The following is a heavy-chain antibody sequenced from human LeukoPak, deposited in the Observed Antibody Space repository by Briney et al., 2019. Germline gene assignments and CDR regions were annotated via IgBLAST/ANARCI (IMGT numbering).Heavy chain of an antibody. CDR1: GYTFTSYG. CDR2: ISAYNGNT. V-gene: IGHV1-18*01. J-gene: IGHJ1*01. Sequence: KPGASVKVSCKASGYTFTSYGISWVRQAPGQGLEWTGWISAYNGNTNDAQKLQGRATMTTDTSTSTAYMELRSLRSDDTAVYYCARVLFLGSYSTLLAEYFQHWGQGTLVTVSS. CDR3: ARVLFLGSYSTLLAEYFQH. D-gene: IGHD1-26*01.